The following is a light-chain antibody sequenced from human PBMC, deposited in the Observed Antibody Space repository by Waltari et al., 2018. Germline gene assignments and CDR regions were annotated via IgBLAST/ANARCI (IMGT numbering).Light chain of an antibody. V-gene: IGKV3-11*01. CDR1: QSVSSY. Sequence: EIVLTQSPATLSLSPGERATLSCRASQSVSSYLAWYQQKPGQAPRFLIFDASKRATGIPARFSGSGSGTDFTLTISSLEPEDFAVYYCQQRSNWPPIFTFGPGTKVDIK. CDR3: QQRSNWPPIFT. J-gene: IGKJ3*01. CDR2: DAS.